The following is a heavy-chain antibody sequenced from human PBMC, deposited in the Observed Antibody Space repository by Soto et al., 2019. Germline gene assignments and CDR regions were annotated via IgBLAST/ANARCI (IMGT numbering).Heavy chain of an antibody. Sequence: EVQLVESGGGLVQPGRSLRLSCAASGFTFDDYAMHWVRQAPGKGLEWVSGISWNSGSIGYADSVKGRFTIARDNSKNSLYLQMNSLRAEDTDLYYCAKAGFWSGYYSLVDYWGQGTLVTVSS. CDR2: ISWNSGSI. J-gene: IGHJ4*02. CDR3: AKAGFWSGYYSLVDY. V-gene: IGHV3-9*01. D-gene: IGHD3-3*01. CDR1: GFTFDDYA.